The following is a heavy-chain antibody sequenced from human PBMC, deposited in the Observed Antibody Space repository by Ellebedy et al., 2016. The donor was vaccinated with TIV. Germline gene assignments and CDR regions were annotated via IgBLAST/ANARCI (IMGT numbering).Heavy chain of an antibody. D-gene: IGHD3-10*01. CDR2: ISAYNGNT. J-gene: IGHJ4*02. Sequence: ASVKVSCKASGYTFTNYGISWVRQAPGQGLEWMGWISAYNGNTNYAQKLQGRVTMTTDTSTSTAYMELRSLRSEDTAVYYCARSITLVRGTLYDYWGQGTLVTVSS. CDR3: ARSITLVRGTLYDY. CDR1: GYTFTNYG. V-gene: IGHV1-18*04.